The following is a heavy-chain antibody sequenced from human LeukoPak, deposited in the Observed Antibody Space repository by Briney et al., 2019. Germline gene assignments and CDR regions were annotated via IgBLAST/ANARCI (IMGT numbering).Heavy chain of an antibody. CDR3: ARGTEKIVAVAGT. CDR2: IYTSGST. CDR1: GGSISPYY. Sequence: PSETLSLTCAVSGGSISPYYWSWIRRPAGKGLEWIGRIYTSGSTTYNPSLESRVTMSVDTSKNQFSLRLSSMTAADTAVYYCARGTEKIVAVAGTWGQGTLVTVSS. D-gene: IGHD6-19*01. J-gene: IGHJ5*02. V-gene: IGHV4-4*07.